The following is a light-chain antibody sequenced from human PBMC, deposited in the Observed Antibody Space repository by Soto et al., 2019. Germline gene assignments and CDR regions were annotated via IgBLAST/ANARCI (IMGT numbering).Light chain of an antibody. CDR3: QLYGGSPPRGT. CDR1: QSVNDNH. J-gene: IGKJ3*01. CDR2: GAS. V-gene: IGKV3-20*01. Sequence: EVVLTQSPGTLSLSRGARATLSCRASQSVNDNHLAWYQQKGGQAPRLLIYGASTRATGVPERFSGSGFGTAYSLIINRLEPEDFALYYCQLYGGSPPRGTVGPGTTVEI.